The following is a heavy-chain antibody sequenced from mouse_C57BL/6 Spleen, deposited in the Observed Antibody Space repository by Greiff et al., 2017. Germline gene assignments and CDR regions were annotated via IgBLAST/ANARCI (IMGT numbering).Heavy chain of an antibody. CDR3: ARGENLVAY. V-gene: IGHV5-4*03. Sequence: EVKLMESGGGLVKPGGSLKLSCAASGFTFSSYAMSWVRQTPEKRLEWVATISDGGSYTYYPDNVKGRFTISRDNAKNNLYLQMSHLKSEDTAMYYCARGENLVAYWGQGTLVTVSA. J-gene: IGHJ3*01. CDR1: GFTFSSYA. CDR2: ISDGGSYT.